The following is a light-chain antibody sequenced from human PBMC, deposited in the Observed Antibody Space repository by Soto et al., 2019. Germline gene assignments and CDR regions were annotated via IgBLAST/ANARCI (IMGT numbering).Light chain of an antibody. CDR3: QQHSSSPSIT. V-gene: IGKV3-20*01. Sequence: EIVLTQSPATLSLSPGESATLSCRASQSVSSGYLAWYRQKPVQAPRLLIYGASTRATGIPARFSGSGSGTDFTLTISSLQPEDFAVYYCQQHSSSPSITFGQGTRVEIK. CDR2: GAS. J-gene: IGKJ5*01. CDR1: QSVSSGY.